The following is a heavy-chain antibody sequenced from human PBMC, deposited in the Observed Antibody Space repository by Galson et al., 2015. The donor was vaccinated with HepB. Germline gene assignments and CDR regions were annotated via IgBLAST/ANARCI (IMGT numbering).Heavy chain of an antibody. J-gene: IGHJ3*02. D-gene: IGHD5-24*01. V-gene: IGHV3-53*01. Sequence: SLRLSCAASGFTVSSNYMSWVRQAPGKGLEWVSVIYSGGSTYYADSVKGRFTISRDNSKNTLYLQMNSLRAEDTAVYYCAREGDGYSSDAFDIWGQGTMVTVSS. CDR3: AREGDGYSSDAFDI. CDR2: IYSGGST. CDR1: GFTVSSNY.